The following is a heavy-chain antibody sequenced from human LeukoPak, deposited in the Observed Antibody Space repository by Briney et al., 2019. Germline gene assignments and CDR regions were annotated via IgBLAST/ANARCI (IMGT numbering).Heavy chain of an antibody. CDR3: ARASSGWSFDY. Sequence: GGSLRLSCAAAGFTVGSNYMNWVRQAPGKGLEWLSVIYSGGYTYYADSVKGRFTISRHNLKNTRYLQMNSLRADDTAVYYCARASSGWSFDYWGQGTLVTVSS. CDR1: GFTVGSNY. V-gene: IGHV3-53*04. CDR2: IYSGGYT. D-gene: IGHD6-19*01. J-gene: IGHJ4*02.